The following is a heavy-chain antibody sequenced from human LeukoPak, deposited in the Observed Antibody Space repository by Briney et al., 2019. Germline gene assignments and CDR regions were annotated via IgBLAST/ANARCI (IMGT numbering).Heavy chain of an antibody. CDR3: TRDLTDYDYGDKGGNY. J-gene: IGHJ4*02. D-gene: IGHD4-23*01. Sequence: PGGSLRLSCAASGFAFSSHWMHWVRQVPGKGLVWVSRINSDGSNTIYADSVEGRFTISRDNAKNTLYLQMNSLRAEDTAVYYCTRDLTDYDYGDKGGNYWGQGTLVTVSS. CDR1: GFAFSSHW. CDR2: INSDGSNT. V-gene: IGHV3-74*01.